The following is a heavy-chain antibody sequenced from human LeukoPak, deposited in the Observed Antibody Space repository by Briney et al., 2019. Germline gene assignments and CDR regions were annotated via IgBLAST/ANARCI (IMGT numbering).Heavy chain of an antibody. D-gene: IGHD3-22*01. V-gene: IGHV3-66*02. J-gene: IGHJ4*02. CDR3: ARDIRDSSGYYYYFDN. Sequence: GGSLRLSCAASGFTVSSSYMSWVRQAPGKGLEWVSLIYSGGSTHYADSVKGRFTISRDTSKNTLYLQMYSLRAEDTALYYCARDIRDSSGYYYYFDNWGQGTLVTVSS. CDR2: IYSGGST. CDR1: GFTVSSSY.